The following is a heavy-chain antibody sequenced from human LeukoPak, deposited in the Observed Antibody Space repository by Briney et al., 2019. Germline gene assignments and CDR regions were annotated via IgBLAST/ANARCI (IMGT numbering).Heavy chain of an antibody. V-gene: IGHV3-64*01. J-gene: IGHJ4*02. Sequence: GGSLRLSCAASGFTFSSYAMHWVRQAPGKGLEYVSAISSNGGSTYYANSVKGRFTISRDNSKNTLYLQIGSLRAEDMAVYYCARGARYDYVLGYWGQGTLVTVSS. CDR1: GFTFSSYA. CDR3: ARGARYDYVLGY. CDR2: ISSNGGST. D-gene: IGHD3-16*01.